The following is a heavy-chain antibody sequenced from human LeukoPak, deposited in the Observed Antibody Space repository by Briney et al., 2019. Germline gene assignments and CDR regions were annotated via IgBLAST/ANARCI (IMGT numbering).Heavy chain of an antibody. V-gene: IGHV4-38-2*02. Sequence: PSETLSLTCTVSGYSISSGYYWGWIRQPPGKGLEWIGSIYHSGSTYYNPSLKSRVTISVDTSKNQFSLKLSSVTAADTAVYYCARTHYDYWSGYYQYYFDYWGQGTLVTVSS. CDR2: IYHSGST. D-gene: IGHD3-3*01. J-gene: IGHJ4*02. CDR3: ARTHYDYWSGYYQYYFDY. CDR1: GYSISSGYY.